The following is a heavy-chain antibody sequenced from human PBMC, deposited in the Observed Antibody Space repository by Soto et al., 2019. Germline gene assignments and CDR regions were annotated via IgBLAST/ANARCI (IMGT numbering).Heavy chain of an antibody. CDR2: ISTYNGNT. J-gene: IGHJ5*02. CDR3: ARDQDWFDP. CDR1: GYTFTGYG. Sequence: ASVKVSCKASGYTFTGYGISWVRQAPGQRLEWMGWISTYNGNTNYAARLQGRVTMTTDTSTSTAYMELRSLTSDDTAVYYCARDQDWFDPWGQGTLVTVSS. V-gene: IGHV1-18*01.